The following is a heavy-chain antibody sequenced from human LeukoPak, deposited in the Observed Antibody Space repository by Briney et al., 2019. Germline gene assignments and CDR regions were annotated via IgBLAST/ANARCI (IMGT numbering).Heavy chain of an antibody. J-gene: IGHJ4*02. CDR2: ISYDGSNK. Sequence: GRSLRLSCAVSGFTFSSYGMHWVRQAPGKGLEWVAVISYDGSNKYYADSVKGRFTISRDNSKNTLYLQMNSLRAEDTAVYYCAKLVGYSSGWHDYWGQGTLVTVSS. CDR1: GFTFSSYG. CDR3: AKLVGYSSGWHDY. D-gene: IGHD6-19*01. V-gene: IGHV3-30*18.